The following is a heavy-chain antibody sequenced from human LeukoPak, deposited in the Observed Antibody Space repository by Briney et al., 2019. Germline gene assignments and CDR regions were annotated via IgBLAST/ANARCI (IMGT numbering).Heavy chain of an antibody. J-gene: IGHJ4*02. CDR2: IYYSGST. Sequence: PSETLSLTCTVSGGSISSGGYYWSWIRQHPGKGLEWIGYIYYSGSTYYNPSLKSRVTISVDTSKNQFSLKLGSVTAADTAVYYCARGGSSGYYYPYYFDYWGQGTLVTVSS. D-gene: IGHD3-22*01. CDR3: ARGGSSGYYYPYYFDY. V-gene: IGHV4-31*03. CDR1: GGSISSGGYY.